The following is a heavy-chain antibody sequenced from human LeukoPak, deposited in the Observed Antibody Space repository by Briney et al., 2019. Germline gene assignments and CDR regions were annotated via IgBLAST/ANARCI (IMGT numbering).Heavy chain of an antibody. CDR2: INGHGSRS. CDR3: VKESGGPNPGIFQH. D-gene: IGHD2-15*01. V-gene: IGHV3-74*01. CDR1: GFTFSNYW. J-gene: IGHJ1*01. Sequence: PGGSLRLSCAASGFTFSNYWMHWVRQAPGKGLVWVSRINGHGSRSGYADSVKGRFTISRDIAKNTLYLQMHSLRAEDTAVYYCVKESGGPNPGIFQHWGQGAQVTVSS.